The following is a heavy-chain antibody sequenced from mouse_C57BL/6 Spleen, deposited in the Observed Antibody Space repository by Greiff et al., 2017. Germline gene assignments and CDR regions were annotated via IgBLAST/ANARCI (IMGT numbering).Heavy chain of an antibody. D-gene: IGHD2-4*01. CDR1: GYTFTSYW. CDR2: IDPSDSEP. V-gene: IGHV1-52*01. J-gene: IGHJ3*01. CDR3: AREGYDYDRGWFAY. Sequence: QVQLQQPGAELVRPGSSVKLSCKASGYTFTSYWMHWVKQRPIQGLEWIGNIDPSDSEPHYNQKFKDKATLTVDKSSSTAYMQLSSLTSEDSAVYYCAREGYDYDRGWFAYWGQGTLVTVSA.